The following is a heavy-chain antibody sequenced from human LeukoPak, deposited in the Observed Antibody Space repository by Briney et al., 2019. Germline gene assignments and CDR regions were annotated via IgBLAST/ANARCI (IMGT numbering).Heavy chain of an antibody. D-gene: IGHD3-22*01. Sequence: GGSLRLSCAASGFTFSSYAMSWVRQAPGKGLEWVSAISGSGGSTYYADSVRGRFTISRDNSKNTLYLQMNSLRAEDTAVYYCANGVPGDSSGFYYFDYWGQGTLVTVSS. J-gene: IGHJ4*02. CDR1: GFTFSSYA. V-gene: IGHV3-23*01. CDR2: ISGSGGST. CDR3: ANGVPGDSSGFYYFDY.